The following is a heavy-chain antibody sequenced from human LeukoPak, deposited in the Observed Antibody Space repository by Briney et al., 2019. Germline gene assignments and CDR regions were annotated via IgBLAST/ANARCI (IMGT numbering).Heavy chain of an antibody. J-gene: IGHJ3*02. D-gene: IGHD2-15*01. CDR3: ARGPQYCSDGSCYSYAFDI. CDR2: IYYSGST. CDR1: GGSISSYY. Sequence: PSETLSLTCTVSGGSISSYYWSWIRQPPGKGLEWIGDIYYSGSTNYNPSLKSRVTISVDTSKNQFSLRLSSVTAADTAVYYCARGPQYCSDGSCYSYAFDIWGQGTMVTVSS. V-gene: IGHV4-59*12.